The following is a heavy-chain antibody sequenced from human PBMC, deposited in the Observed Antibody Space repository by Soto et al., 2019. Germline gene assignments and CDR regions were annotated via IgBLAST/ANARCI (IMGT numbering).Heavy chain of an antibody. CDR3: AKDFGIAVAGGFDY. V-gene: IGHV3-23*01. CDR1: GFTFSSYA. CDR2: ISGSGGST. J-gene: IGHJ4*02. D-gene: IGHD6-19*01. Sequence: PGGSLRLSCAASGFTFSSYAMSWVRQAPGRGLEWVSAISGSGGSTYYADSVKGRFTISRDNSKNTLYLQMNSLRAEDTAVYYCAKDFGIAVAGGFDYWGQGTLVTVSS.